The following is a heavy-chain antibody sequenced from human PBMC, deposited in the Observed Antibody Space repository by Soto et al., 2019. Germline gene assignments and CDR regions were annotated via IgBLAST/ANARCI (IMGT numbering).Heavy chain of an antibody. CDR1: GFTFSNYA. CDR2: ISGSGGST. CDR3: AKDQGSSWYEIDY. V-gene: IGHV3-23*01. J-gene: IGHJ4*02. Sequence: EVQLLESGGGLVQPGGSLRLSCAASGFTFSNYAVTWVRQAPGKGLEWVSTISGSGGSTYYADSVKGRFTISRDNSKNKLYLKMNSRRAEDTAVYYCAKDQGSSWYEIDYWGQGTLVTVSS. D-gene: IGHD6-13*01.